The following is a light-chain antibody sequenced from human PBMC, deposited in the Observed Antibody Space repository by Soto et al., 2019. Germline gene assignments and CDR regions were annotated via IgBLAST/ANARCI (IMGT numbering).Light chain of an antibody. CDR3: QTWGTGLWV. CDR2: LNSDGSH. CDR1: SGHSNYA. V-gene: IGLV4-69*01. J-gene: IGLJ3*02. Sequence: QPVLTQSPSASASLGASVKLTCTLSSGHSNYAIAWHQQQPEKGPRYLMKLNSDGSHSKGDGIPYRFSGSSSGAERYLTISSLQSEDEADYYCQTWGTGLWVFGGGTKLTVL.